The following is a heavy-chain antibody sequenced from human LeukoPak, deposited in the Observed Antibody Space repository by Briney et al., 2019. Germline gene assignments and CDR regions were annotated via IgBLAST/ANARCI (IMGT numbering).Heavy chain of an antibody. CDR1: GYTFTVYC. D-gene: IGHD6-6*01. CDR2: INPNSGGT. Sequence: ASVTVSFKASGYTFTVYCMHWVRQAPGQGLEWMGWINPNSGGTNYAQKFQGRVTMTRDTSISTAYMELSRLLSDDTAVYYCVRGHEYRSSFDFWGQGTLVTVSS. J-gene: IGHJ4*02. CDR3: VRGHEYRSSFDF. V-gene: IGHV1-2*02.